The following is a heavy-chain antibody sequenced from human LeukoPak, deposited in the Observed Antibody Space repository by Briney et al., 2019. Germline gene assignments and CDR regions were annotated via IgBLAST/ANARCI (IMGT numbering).Heavy chain of an antibody. CDR1: GFTFSSYS. CDR2: ISSSSSYI. V-gene: IGHV3-21*01. Sequence: GGSLRLSCSASGFTFSSYSMNWVRQAPGKGLEWVSSISSSSSYIYYADSVKGLFTISRDNAKNSLYLQMNSLRVEDTAVYYCASYSSTWGWFDPWGQGTLVTVSS. D-gene: IGHD6-13*01. CDR3: ASYSSTWGWFDP. J-gene: IGHJ5*02.